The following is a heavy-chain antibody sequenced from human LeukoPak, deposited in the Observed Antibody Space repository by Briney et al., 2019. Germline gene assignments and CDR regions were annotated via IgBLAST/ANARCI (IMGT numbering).Heavy chain of an antibody. D-gene: IGHD2-2*03. J-gene: IGHJ5*02. CDR3: ARGVGYCSSTSCKRGFDP. CDR2: TNHSGST. CDR1: GGSFSGYY. V-gene: IGHV4-34*01. Sequence: SETLSLTYAVYGGSFSGYYWSWIRQPPGKGLEWIGETNHSGSTNYNPFLKSRVTISVDTSKNQFSLKLSSVTAADTAVYYCARGVGYCSSTSCKRGFDPWGQGTLVTVSS.